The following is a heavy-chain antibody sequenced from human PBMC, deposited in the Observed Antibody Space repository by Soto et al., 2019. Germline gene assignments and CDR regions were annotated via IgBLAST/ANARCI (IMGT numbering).Heavy chain of an antibody. V-gene: IGHV1-58*01. Sequence: SVKVSCKASGFTFTSSAVQWVRQARGQRLEWIGWIVVGSGNTNYAQKFQARVTITRDMSTSTAYMELSSLRSEDTAVYYCAADCGGDCKRDYYYGMDVWGQGTTVTVSS. CDR3: AADCGGDCKRDYYYGMDV. J-gene: IGHJ6*02. D-gene: IGHD2-21*02. CDR2: IVVGSGNT. CDR1: GFTFTSSA.